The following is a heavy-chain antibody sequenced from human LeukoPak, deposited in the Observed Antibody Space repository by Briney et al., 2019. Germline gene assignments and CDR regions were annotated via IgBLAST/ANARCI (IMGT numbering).Heavy chain of an antibody. CDR1: GGSFSGYY. D-gene: IGHD3-22*01. V-gene: IGHV4-34*01. Sequence: SETLSLTCGVYGGSFSGYYWSWIRQPPGKGLEWIGEINHSGSTNYNPSLKSRVTISVDTSKNQFSLKLSSVTAADTAVYYCARGRRRVTMIVVTYFQHWGQGTLVTVSS. CDR3: ARGRRRVTMIVVTYFQH. J-gene: IGHJ1*01. CDR2: INHSGST.